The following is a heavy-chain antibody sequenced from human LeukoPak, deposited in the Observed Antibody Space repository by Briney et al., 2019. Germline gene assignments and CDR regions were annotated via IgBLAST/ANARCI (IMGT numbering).Heavy chain of an antibody. Sequence: GGSLRLSCAASGFTYSSYDMSWVRQAPGKGLEWVSGISGGGVSTYYADSVKGRFTISRDNSKNTLYLQMNSLRAEDTAVYYCARDRGSGWYDYWGQGTLVTVSS. CDR3: ARDRGSGWYDY. J-gene: IGHJ4*02. D-gene: IGHD6-19*01. CDR1: GFTYSSYD. CDR2: ISGGGVST. V-gene: IGHV3-23*01.